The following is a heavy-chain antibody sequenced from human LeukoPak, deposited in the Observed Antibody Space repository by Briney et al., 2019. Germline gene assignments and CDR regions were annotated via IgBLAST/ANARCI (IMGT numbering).Heavy chain of an antibody. Sequence: RAGGSLRLSCAASGFTFSSYAMSGVRQAPGKGLEWVSAISESGVSTYYADSVKGRFTVSRDNSDNTLYLQMNSLRAEDTAVYYCAKDGYFDWLSNGSFDYWGQGTLVTVSS. CDR2: ISESGVST. V-gene: IGHV3-23*01. J-gene: IGHJ4*02. CDR1: GFTFSSYA. D-gene: IGHD3-9*01. CDR3: AKDGYFDWLSNGSFDY.